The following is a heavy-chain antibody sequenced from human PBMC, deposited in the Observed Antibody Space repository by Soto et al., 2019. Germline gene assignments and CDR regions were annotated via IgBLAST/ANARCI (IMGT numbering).Heavy chain of an antibody. V-gene: IGHV1-69*13. CDR3: ASGPLPEQLVSPFYYYYYGMDV. J-gene: IGHJ6*02. CDR1: GCTFSSYA. Sequence: SVKVSCKASGCTFSSYAISWVRQAPGQGLEWMGGIIPIFGTANYAQKFQGRVTITADESTSTAYMELSSLRSEDTAVYYCASGPLPEQLVSPFYYYYYGMDVWGQGTTVTVSS. CDR2: IIPIFGTA. D-gene: IGHD6-6*01.